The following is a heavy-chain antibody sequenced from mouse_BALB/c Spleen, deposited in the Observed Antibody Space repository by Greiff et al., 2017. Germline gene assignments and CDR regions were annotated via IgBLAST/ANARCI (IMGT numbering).Heavy chain of an antibody. CDR1: GFTFSSFG. V-gene: IGHV5-17*02. Sequence: EVKLMESGGGLVQPGGSRKLSCAASGFTFSSFGMHWVRQAPEKGLEWVAYISSGSSTIYYADTVKGRFTISRDNPKNTLFLQMTSLRSEDTAMYYCARSGNSYAMDYWGQGTSVTVSS. D-gene: IGHD2-1*01. CDR3: ARSGNSYAMDY. CDR2: ISSGSSTI. J-gene: IGHJ4*01.